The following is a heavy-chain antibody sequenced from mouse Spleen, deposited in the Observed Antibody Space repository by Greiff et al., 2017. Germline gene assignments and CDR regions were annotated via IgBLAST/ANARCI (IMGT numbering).Heavy chain of an antibody. CDR1: GYTFTSYW. J-gene: IGHJ2*01. CDR2: IHPNSGST. CDR3: AQEGWLRRFDY. D-gene: IGHD2-2*01. Sequence: QVQLKQPGAELVKPGASVKLSCKASGYTFTSYWMHWVKQRPGQGLEWIGMIHPNSGSTYYNEKFKSKATLTVDKSSSTAYMQLSSLTSEDSADYYGAQEGWLRRFDYWGQGTTLTVSS. V-gene: IGHV1-64*01.